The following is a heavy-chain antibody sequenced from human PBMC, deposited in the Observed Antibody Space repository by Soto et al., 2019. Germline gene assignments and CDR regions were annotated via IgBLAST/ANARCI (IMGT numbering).Heavy chain of an antibody. CDR1: GYTFTGYY. CDR3: ARVRRIREGGSYYFDY. CDR2: INPNSGGT. Sequence: ASVKVSCKASGYTFTGYYMHWVRQAPGQGLEWMGWINPNSGGTNYAQKFQGRVTMTRDTSISTAYMELSRLRSDDTAVYYCARVRRIREGGSYYFDYWGQGTLVTVSS. J-gene: IGHJ4*02. V-gene: IGHV1-2*02. D-gene: IGHD1-26*01.